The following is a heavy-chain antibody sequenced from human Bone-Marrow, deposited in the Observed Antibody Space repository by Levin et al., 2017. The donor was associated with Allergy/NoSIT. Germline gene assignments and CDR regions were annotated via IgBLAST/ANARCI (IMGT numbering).Heavy chain of an antibody. J-gene: IGHJ4*02. CDR2: FNPEDGET. CDR1: GYTLTELS. Sequence: GGSLRLSCKVSGYTLTELSMHWVRQAPGKGLEWMGGFNPEDGETIFAQKFRGRVTVTEDTSTDTAYMELSSLRSEDTAVYYCATGRTYNSNYRYYWGQGTLVTVSS. V-gene: IGHV1-24*01. D-gene: IGHD1-7*01. CDR3: ATGRTYNSNYRYY.